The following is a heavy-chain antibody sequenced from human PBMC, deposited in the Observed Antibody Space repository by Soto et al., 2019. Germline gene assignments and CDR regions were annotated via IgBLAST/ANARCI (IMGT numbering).Heavy chain of an antibody. V-gene: IGHV3-53*01. CDR1: GFSVSSNY. CDR3: GRGVFRALGVFRPVAS. D-gene: IGHD1-26*01. Sequence: GGSLRLSCAASGFSVSSNYMTWVRQSPGKGLEWVSLIYIGGGTFYADSVKGRFTISRDNSENTLYLQMNSLRAEDTAVYYCGRGVFRALGVFRPVASWGQATLFTVSS. CDR2: IYIGGGT. J-gene: IGHJ1*01.